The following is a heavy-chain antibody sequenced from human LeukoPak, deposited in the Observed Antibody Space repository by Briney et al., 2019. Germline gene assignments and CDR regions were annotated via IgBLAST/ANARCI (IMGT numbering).Heavy chain of an antibody. V-gene: IGHV1-69*06. CDR2: IIPIFGTA. D-gene: IGHD2-2*01. CDR3: ALLQLAPAAMEDGMDV. J-gene: IGHJ6*04. CDR1: GGTFSSYA. Sequence: GSSVKVSCKASGGTFSSYAISWVRQAPGQGLEWMGGIIPIFGTANYAQKFQGRVTITADKSTSTAYVELSSLRSEDTAVYYCALLQLAPAAMEDGMDVWGKGTTVTVSS.